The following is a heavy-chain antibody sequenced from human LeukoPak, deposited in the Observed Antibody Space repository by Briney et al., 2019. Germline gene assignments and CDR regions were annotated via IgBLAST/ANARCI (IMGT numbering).Heavy chain of an antibody. Sequence: ASVKVSCKASGYTFTSYYMHWVRQAPGQGLEWMGIINPSGGSTSYAQKFQGRVTMTTDTSTSTVYMELSSLRSEDTAVYYCASSHPGYCSSTSCRHFDYWGQGTLVTVSS. V-gene: IGHV1-46*01. J-gene: IGHJ4*02. CDR3: ASSHPGYCSSTSCRHFDY. CDR2: INPSGGST. D-gene: IGHD2-2*01. CDR1: GYTFTSYY.